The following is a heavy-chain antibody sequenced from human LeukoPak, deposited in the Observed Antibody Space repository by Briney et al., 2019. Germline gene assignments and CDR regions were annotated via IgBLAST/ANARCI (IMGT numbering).Heavy chain of an antibody. V-gene: IGHV1-18*01. CDR2: ISAYNGNA. CDR1: GGTFSSYG. CDR3: ARIVGAIPNPAYFDP. Sequence: ASVKVSCKASGGTFSSYGISWVRQAPGQGLEWMGWISAYNGNANYAQKLQGRVTMTTDTSTSTAYMELRSLRSDDTAVYYCARIVGAIPNPAYFDPWGQGTLVTVSS. D-gene: IGHD1-26*01. J-gene: IGHJ5*02.